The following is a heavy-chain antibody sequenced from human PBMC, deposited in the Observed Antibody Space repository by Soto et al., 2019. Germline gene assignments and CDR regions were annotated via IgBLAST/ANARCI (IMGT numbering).Heavy chain of an antibody. V-gene: IGHV4-34*01. CDR3: ARDLRYGDYESYGIDV. Sequence: PSETLSLTCAVYDGSFSGYYWSWIRQPPGKGLEWIGEINHSGSTNYNPSLKSRVTISVDTSKNQFSLKLSSVTAADTAVYYCARDLRYGDYESYGIDVWGQGTTVTVSS. CDR1: DGSFSGYY. D-gene: IGHD4-17*01. J-gene: IGHJ6*02. CDR2: INHSGST.